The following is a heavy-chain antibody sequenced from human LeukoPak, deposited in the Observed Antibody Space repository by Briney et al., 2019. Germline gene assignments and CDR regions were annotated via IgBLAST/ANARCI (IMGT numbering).Heavy chain of an antibody. CDR3: ARDIRVGYSGFYFDY. Sequence: ASVKVSCKASGYTFTGYYMHWVRQAPGQGLEWMGWINPNSGGTNYAQKFQGWVTMTRDTSISTAYMELSSLRSEDTAVYYCARDIRVGYSGFYFDYWGQGTLVTVSS. CDR1: GYTFTGYY. D-gene: IGHD6-13*01. CDR2: INPNSGGT. J-gene: IGHJ4*02. V-gene: IGHV1-2*04.